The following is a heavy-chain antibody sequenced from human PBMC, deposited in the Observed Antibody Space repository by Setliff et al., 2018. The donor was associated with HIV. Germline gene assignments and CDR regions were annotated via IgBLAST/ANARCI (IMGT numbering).Heavy chain of an antibody. CDR2: VYASAYS. Sequence: SETLSLTCTASGDSIGDYYWNWIRQLAGKGLEWIGRVYASAYSNYNPSLKSRVTMSVDTSQNQFSLKLRSVNAADTAVYYCARDWVTRSNYYGSGSPWYFDFWGRGILVTVSS. J-gene: IGHJ2*01. CDR3: ARDWVTRSNYYGSGSPWYFDF. D-gene: IGHD3-10*01. V-gene: IGHV4-4*07. CDR1: GDSIGDYY.